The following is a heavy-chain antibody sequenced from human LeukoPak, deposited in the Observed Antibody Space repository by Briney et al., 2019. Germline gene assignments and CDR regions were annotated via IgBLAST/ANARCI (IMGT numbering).Heavy chain of an antibody. CDR2: IYYSGST. Sequence: SSETLSLTCTVSGGSISSYYWSWIRQPPGKGLEWIGYIYYSGSTNYNPSLKSRVTISVDTSKNQFSLKLSSVTAADTAVYYCAGSYGAFFDYWGQGTLVTVSS. D-gene: IGHD3-16*01. V-gene: IGHV4-59*01. CDR1: GGSISSYY. J-gene: IGHJ4*02. CDR3: AGSYGAFFDY.